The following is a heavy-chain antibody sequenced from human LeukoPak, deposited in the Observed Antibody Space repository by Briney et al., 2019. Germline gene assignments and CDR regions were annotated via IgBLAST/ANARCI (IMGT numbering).Heavy chain of an antibody. CDR1: GFTFSSYW. J-gene: IGHJ4*02. CDR2: ISSSSSTI. D-gene: IGHD3-22*01. CDR3: ARDRGGRYYDSSGYYYYDY. V-gene: IGHV3-48*04. Sequence: GGSLRLSCAASGFTFSSYWMSWVRQAPGKGLEWVSYISSSSSTIYYADSVKGRFTISRDNAKNSLYLQMNSLRAEDTAVYYCARDRGGRYYDSSGYYYYDYWGQGTLVTVSS.